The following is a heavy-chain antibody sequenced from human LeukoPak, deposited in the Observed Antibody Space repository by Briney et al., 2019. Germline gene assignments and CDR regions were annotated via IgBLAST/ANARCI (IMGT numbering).Heavy chain of an antibody. V-gene: IGHV3-7*01. J-gene: IGHJ4*02. D-gene: IGHD3-9*01. CDR1: GFTFSSYW. Sequence: HAGGSLRLSCAASGFTFSSYWMSWVRQAPGKGLEWVANIKQDGSEKYYVDSVKGRFTIYRDNAKNSLYLQMNSLRAEDTAVYYCARDDILTGYYVDYWGQGTLVTVSS. CDR3: ARDDILTGYYVDY. CDR2: IKQDGSEK.